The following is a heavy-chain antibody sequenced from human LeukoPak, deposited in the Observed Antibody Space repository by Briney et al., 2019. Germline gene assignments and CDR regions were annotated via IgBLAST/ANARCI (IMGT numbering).Heavy chain of an antibody. CDR3: ARERIIVILQDTTDFDA. V-gene: IGHV3-7*01. CDR2: IKQVGGEG. J-gene: IGHJ5*02. D-gene: IGHD2/OR15-2a*01. CDR1: GFTFSNYW. Sequence: RGSLRLSCVASGFTFSNYWTSWVRQAPGKGLECVANIKQVGGEGYNVDSVKGRFTISRDNAKNSLYMQMNSLRAEDTAVYYCARERIIVILQDTTDFDAWGQGTLVTVSS.